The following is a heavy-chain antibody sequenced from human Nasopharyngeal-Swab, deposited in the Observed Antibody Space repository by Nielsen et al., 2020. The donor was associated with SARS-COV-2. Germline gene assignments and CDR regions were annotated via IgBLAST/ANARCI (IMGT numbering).Heavy chain of an antibody. D-gene: IGHD4/OR15-4a*01. CDR3: ARVLTVRDYYYYYMDV. J-gene: IGHJ6*03. CDR2: MNPNSGNT. V-gene: IGHV1-8*01. Sequence: WARQAPGQGLEWMGWMNPNSGNTGYAQKFQGRVTMTRNTPISTAHMELSSLRSEDTAVYYCARVLTVRDYYYYYMDVWGKGTTVTVSS.